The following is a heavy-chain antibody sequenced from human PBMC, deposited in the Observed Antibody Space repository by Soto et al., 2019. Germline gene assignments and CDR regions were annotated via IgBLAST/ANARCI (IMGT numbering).Heavy chain of an antibody. V-gene: IGHV3-73*01. CDR3: TIPRGPMIRP. J-gene: IGHJ5*02. CDR2: IRSKANSYAT. D-gene: IGHD3-22*01. Sequence: GGSLRLSCAASGFTFSGSAMHWVRQASGKGPEWVGRIRSKANSYATAYAASVKGRFTISRDDSKNTAYLQMNSLKTEDTAVYYCTIPRGPMIRPWGQGTLVTVSS. CDR1: GFTFSGSA.